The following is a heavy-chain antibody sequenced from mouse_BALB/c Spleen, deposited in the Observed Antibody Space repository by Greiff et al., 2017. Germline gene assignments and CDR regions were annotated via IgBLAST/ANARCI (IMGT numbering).Heavy chain of an antibody. Sequence: VQLKESGPGLVKPSQSLSLTCTVTGYSITSDYAWNWIRQFPGNKLEWMGYISYSGSTSYNPSLKSRISITRDTSKNQFFLQLNSVTTEDTATYYCARRVWAYAMDYWGQGTSVTVSS. J-gene: IGHJ4*01. CDR1: GYSITSDYA. CDR2: ISYSGST. D-gene: IGHD4-1*01. CDR3: ARRVWAYAMDY. V-gene: IGHV3-2*02.